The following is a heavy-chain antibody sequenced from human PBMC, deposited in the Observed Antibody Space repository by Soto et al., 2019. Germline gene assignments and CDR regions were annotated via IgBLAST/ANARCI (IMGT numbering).Heavy chain of an antibody. CDR3: ARDGDEAAAGIDY. J-gene: IGHJ4*02. Sequence: GASVKVSCKASGGTFSSYAISWVRQAPGQGLEWMGWINPNSGGTNYAQKFQGWVTMTRDTSISTAYMELSRLRSDDTAVYYCARDGDEAAAGIDYWGQGTLVTVSS. CDR2: INPNSGGT. V-gene: IGHV1-2*04. CDR1: GGTFSSYA. D-gene: IGHD6-13*01.